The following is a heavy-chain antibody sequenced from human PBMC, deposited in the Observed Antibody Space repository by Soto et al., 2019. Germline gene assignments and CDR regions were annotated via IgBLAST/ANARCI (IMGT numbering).Heavy chain of an antibody. CDR1: GGSISSYY. CDR2: IYYSGST. Sequence: SETLSLTCTVSGGSISSYYWSWILQPPGKGLEWIGGIYYSGSTNYNPSLKSRVTISVDTSKNQFSLKLSSVTAEDTAVYYCAKDLVTSSSSWYGFLCDYWGQGTLVTVSS. CDR3: AKDLVTSSSSWYGFLCDY. V-gene: IGHV4-59*12. D-gene: IGHD6-13*01. J-gene: IGHJ4*02.